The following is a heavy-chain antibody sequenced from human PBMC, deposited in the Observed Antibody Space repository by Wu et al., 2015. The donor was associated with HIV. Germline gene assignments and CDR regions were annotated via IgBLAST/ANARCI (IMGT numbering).Heavy chain of an antibody. V-gene: IGHV1-8*01. J-gene: IGHJ6*02. D-gene: IGHD3-10*01. CDR2: MNPNSGNT. Sequence: QVQLVQSGAEVKKPGSSVKVSCKASGDTFSRSGISWMRQATGQGLEWMGWMNPNSGNTGYAQKFQGRVTMTRNTSISTAYMELSSLRSEDTAVYYCARGKLAVGSGIGFYGMDVWGQGTTVTVSS. CDR1: GDTFSRSG. CDR3: ARGKLAVGSGIGFYGMDV.